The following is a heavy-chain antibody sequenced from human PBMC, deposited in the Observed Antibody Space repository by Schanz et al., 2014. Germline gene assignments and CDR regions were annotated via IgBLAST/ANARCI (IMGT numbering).Heavy chain of an antibody. J-gene: IGHJ5*01. CDR1: GGSISSGGYY. CDR2: IYSTGST. V-gene: IGHV4-61*02. Sequence: QVQLQESGPGLVKPSQTLSLTCTVSGGSISSGGYYWSWIRQHPGKGLEWIGRIYSTGSTNYNPSLKSRVTISKDTSKNQSSLKLPSVTAADTAVYYCARDMVENWFDSWGQGTLVTVSS. CDR3: ARDMVENWFDS. D-gene: IGHD3-10*01.